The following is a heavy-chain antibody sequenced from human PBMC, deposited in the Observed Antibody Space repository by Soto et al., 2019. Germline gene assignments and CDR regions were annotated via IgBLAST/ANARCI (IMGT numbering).Heavy chain of an antibody. CDR1: GFIFSDYY. J-gene: IGHJ6*02. Sequence: GGSLRLSCAASGFIFSDYYMTWIRQAPGKGLEWLSCSSNRDRSTYYADSVKDRFVVSKDDAKNLVYLQMNSLRAEDTAVYFCARAWKIEKFGVISMSKGLDVWGQGTTVTVSS. V-gene: IGHV3-11*01. D-gene: IGHD3-3*01. CDR2: SSNRDRST. CDR3: ARAWKIEKFGVISMSKGLDV.